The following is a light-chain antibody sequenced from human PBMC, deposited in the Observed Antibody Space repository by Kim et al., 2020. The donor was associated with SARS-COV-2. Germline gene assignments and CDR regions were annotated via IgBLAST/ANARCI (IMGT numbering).Light chain of an antibody. CDR1: QGIGNH. Sequence: SASVGDRVTFTCRASQGIGNHLSWYQQKPGKAPKVLIYAASSLHRGVPSRFSGSGSGTEFTLTISSLQPEDFATYSCLQSYSTPYTFGQGTKLEI. CDR3: LQSYSTPYT. CDR2: AAS. V-gene: IGKV1-39*01. J-gene: IGKJ2*01.